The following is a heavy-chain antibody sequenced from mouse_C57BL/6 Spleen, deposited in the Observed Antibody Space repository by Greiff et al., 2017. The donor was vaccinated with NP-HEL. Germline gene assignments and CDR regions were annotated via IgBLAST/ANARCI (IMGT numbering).Heavy chain of an antibody. CDR3: ARDGSSYGYAMDY. V-gene: IGHV1-64*01. D-gene: IGHD1-1*01. J-gene: IGHJ4*01. CDR1: GYTFTRYW. CDR2: IHPNSGST. Sequence: QVQLQQPGAELVKPGASVKLSCKASGYTFTRYWMHWVKQRPGQGLEWIGMIHPNSGSTNYNEKFKSKATLTVDKSSSTAYMQLSSLTSEDSAVYYCARDGSSYGYAMDYWGQGTSVTVSS.